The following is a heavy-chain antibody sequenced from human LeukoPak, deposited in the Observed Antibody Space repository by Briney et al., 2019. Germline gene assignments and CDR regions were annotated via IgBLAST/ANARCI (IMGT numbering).Heavy chain of an antibody. V-gene: IGHV4-59*01. CDR1: GGSMNNYF. D-gene: IGHD3-16*02. CDR2: FAHSGDS. Sequence: SETVSLTCSVSGGSMNNYFWNWIPQPPGNGLEWVGLFAHSGDSNYNPSLNSRVTMSLDRSKNQFSLRLTSVTAAGTAVYYCATGGEYDYSWGTYPPFDNWGQGTLVTVS. J-gene: IGHJ4*02. CDR3: ATGGEYDYSWGTYPPFDN.